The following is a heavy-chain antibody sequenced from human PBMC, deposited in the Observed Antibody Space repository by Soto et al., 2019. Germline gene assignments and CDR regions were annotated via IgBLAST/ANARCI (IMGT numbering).Heavy chain of an antibody. D-gene: IGHD5-18*01. Sequence: QVQLVQSGGEVKKPGASVKVSCQASGSTFSNYAISWLRQAPGQGPEWMGWISAYSGKTDYAPKFQDRLTLTTDTSTSTAYMELRSLRSDDTAVYYCTKDEPRWLHGPFDYWGQGTLVTVSS. CDR2: ISAYSGKT. J-gene: IGHJ4*02. CDR3: TKDEPRWLHGPFDY. CDR1: GSTFSNYA. V-gene: IGHV1-18*01.